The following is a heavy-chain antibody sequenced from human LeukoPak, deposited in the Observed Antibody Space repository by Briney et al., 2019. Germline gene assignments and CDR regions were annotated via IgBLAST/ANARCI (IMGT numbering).Heavy chain of an antibody. V-gene: IGHV3-23*01. J-gene: IGHJ5*02. CDR2: ISGSGGST. CDR3: AKDQNGSGSPALENWFDP. D-gene: IGHD3-10*01. Sequence: PGGSLRLSCAASGFTFSSYGMSWVRQAPGKGLKWVSAISGSGGSTYYADSVKGRFTISRDNSKNTLYLQMNSLRAEDTAVYYCAKDQNGSGSPALENWFDPWGQGTLVTVSS. CDR1: GFTFSSYG.